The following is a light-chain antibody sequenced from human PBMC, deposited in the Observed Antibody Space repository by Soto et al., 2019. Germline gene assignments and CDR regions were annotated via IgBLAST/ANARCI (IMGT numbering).Light chain of an antibody. Sequence: EIVMTQSPGTLSLSTGERATLSCRARQSVSSSYLAWYQQKPGQAPSLLIYGASSRAAGILARISGSGSGTDFTLTISSLEPEECAVYYCQQYGISLAFGGGTMVDI. J-gene: IGKJ4*01. CDR2: GAS. CDR1: QSVSSSY. CDR3: QQYGISLA. V-gene: IGKV3-20*01.